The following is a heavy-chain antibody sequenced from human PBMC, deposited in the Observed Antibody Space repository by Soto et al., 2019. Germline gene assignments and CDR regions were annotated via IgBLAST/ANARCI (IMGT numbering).Heavy chain of an antibody. Sequence: VQLVESGGGLVKPGGSLRLSCAASGFSFSTYEMNWVRQAPGKGLEWVSYISKNGIDIYYADSVKGRFTISRDNANNSLFLQMNSLRAEDTAVYYCAPRKSGSFDIGAFDIWGQGTMVTVSS. CDR2: ISKNGIDI. CDR3: APRKSGSFDIGAFDI. J-gene: IGHJ3*02. D-gene: IGHD3-10*01. V-gene: IGHV3-48*03. CDR1: GFSFSTYE.